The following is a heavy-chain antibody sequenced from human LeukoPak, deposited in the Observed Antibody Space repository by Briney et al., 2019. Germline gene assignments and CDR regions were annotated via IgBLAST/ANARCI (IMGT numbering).Heavy chain of an antibody. Sequence: KASETLSRTCTGSGGSISSYYWSWIRQPPGKGLEGSGYIYYSGSTNDNPSLKSRVTISVATSKNQFSLKLSSVTAAATAYYYSGSTNYTTSHKSRVTISVDTSKTQFSLKLSSVTAADTAVYYCARHDVAAAARGRVVWFDPWGQGTLVTVSS. D-gene: IGHD3-10*01. CDR1: GGSISSYY. V-gene: IGHV4-59*08. CDR2: IYYSGST. CDR3: GSTNYTTSHKSRVTISVDTSKTQFSLKLSSVTAADTAVYYCARHDVAAAARGRVVWFDP. J-gene: IGHJ5*02.